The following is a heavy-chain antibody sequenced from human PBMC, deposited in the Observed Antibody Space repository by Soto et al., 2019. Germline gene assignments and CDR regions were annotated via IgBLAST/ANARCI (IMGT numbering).Heavy chain of an antibody. CDR1: GFTFTRYS. CDR3: ARESEDLTSNFDY. J-gene: IGHJ4*02. Sequence: YLILSCAASGFTFTRYSMNCVRQAPGKGLERVSSISSTTNYIYYGDSMKGRFTISRDNAKNSLYLEMNSLRAEDTAVYYCARESEDLTSNFDYWGQGTLVTVSS. CDR2: ISSTTNYI. V-gene: IGHV3-21*06.